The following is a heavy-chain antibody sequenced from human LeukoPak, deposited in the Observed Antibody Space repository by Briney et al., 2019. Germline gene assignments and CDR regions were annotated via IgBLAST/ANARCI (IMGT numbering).Heavy chain of an antibody. Sequence: RGSLGLSCAASGFTLSGFWMNWVRQAPGKGLEWVANIKYDGSEKNYVDSVKGRFTISRDNAKNSLYLQMNSLRAEDTAVYYCARRNLLDSWGQGTLVTVSP. J-gene: IGHJ4*02. CDR1: GFTLSGFW. V-gene: IGHV3-7*01. CDR3: ARRNLLDS. CDR2: IKYDGSEK.